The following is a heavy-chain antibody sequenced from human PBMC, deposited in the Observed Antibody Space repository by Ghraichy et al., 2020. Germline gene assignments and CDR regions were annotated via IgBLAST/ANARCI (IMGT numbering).Heavy chain of an antibody. D-gene: IGHD5-18*01. CDR2: IYYSGST. V-gene: IGHV4-59*01. CDR3: ATRGYSYASEY. CDR1: GGSISSYY. J-gene: IGHJ4*02. Sequence: SETLSLTCTVSGGSISSYYWSWIRQPPGKGLEWIGYIYYSGSTNYNPSLKSRVTISVDKSKTQFSLKLNSVTAADTAVYYCATRGYSYASEYWGQGTLVTVSS.